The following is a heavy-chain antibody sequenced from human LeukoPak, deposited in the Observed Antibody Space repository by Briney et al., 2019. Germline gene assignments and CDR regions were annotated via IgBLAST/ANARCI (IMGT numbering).Heavy chain of an antibody. D-gene: IGHD2-2*01. CDR1: GGSISSYY. J-gene: IGHJ6*03. CDR3: ATIGYCTRTTCPFNYYYYYMDV. V-gene: IGHV4-39*01. CDR2: IYYSGNT. Sequence: SETLSLTCTVSGGSISSYYWGWIRQPPGKGLEWIGSIYYSGNTYYNPSLKSRITISVDTSKNQFSLKLSSVTAADTAVYYCATIGYCTRTTCPFNYYYYYMDVWGKGTTVTVSS.